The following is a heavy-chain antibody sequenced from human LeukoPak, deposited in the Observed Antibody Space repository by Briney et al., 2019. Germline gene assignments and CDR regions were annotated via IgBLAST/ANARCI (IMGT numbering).Heavy chain of an antibody. CDR3: ARVDSTSPHELDY. D-gene: IGHD6-6*01. J-gene: IGHJ4*02. V-gene: IGHV1-2*02. Sequence: ASVKVSCKASGYTFTGYYMHWVRQAPGQGLEWMGWINPNSGGTNYAQKFQGRVTMTRDTSISTVYMELSSLRSEDTAVYYCARVDSTSPHELDYWGQGTLVTVSS. CDR1: GYTFTGYY. CDR2: INPNSGGT.